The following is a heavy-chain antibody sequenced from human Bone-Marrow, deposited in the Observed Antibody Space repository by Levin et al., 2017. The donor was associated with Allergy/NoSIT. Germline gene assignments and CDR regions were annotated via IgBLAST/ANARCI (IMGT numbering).Heavy chain of an antibody. CDR2: ISSGGTIT. CDR3: ARGFLIATSGSVDY. Sequence: PGESLKISCAASGFFFNRHSMNWVRQAPGKGLEWISYISSGGTITYYADSVKGRFTISRDNVKNSLYLQMKSLRDEDTSVYYCARGFLIATSGSVDYWGQGTLVTVSS. V-gene: IGHV3-48*02. CDR1: GFFFNRHS. D-gene: IGHD2-15*01. J-gene: IGHJ4*02.